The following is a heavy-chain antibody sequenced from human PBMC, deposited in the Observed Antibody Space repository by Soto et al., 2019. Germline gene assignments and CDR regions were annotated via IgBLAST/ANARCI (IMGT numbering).Heavy chain of an antibody. Sequence: QITLKESGPPLVKPTQTLTLTCTFSGFSLSTSGVGVGWIRQPPGKALEWLALIYWEDDKRYSPSLKSRPTITQDPPKNHVVLTITNMDPLDTATYSCAHEMAARGYFDYWGQGTLVTVSS. CDR1: GFSLSTSGVG. V-gene: IGHV2-5*02. CDR3: AHEMAARGYFDY. J-gene: IGHJ4*02. CDR2: IYWEDDK. D-gene: IGHD2-8*01.